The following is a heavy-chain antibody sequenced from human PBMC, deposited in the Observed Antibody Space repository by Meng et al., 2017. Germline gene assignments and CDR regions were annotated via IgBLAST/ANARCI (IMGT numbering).Heavy chain of an antibody. Sequence: GGSLRLSCAASGFTFDDYAMHWVRQAPGKGLEWASGISWNSGSIGYADSVMGRFTISRDNAKNSLYLQMNSLRAEDTALYYCAKGGYSGYDSIFGDYWGQGTQVT. CDR3: AKGGYSGYDSIFGDY. V-gene: IGHV3-9*01. CDR2: ISWNSGSI. CDR1: GFTFDDYA. J-gene: IGHJ4*02. D-gene: IGHD5-12*01.